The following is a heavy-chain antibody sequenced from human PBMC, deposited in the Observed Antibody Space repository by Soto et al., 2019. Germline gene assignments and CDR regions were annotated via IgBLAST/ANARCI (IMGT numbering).Heavy chain of an antibody. CDR3: AHFPGIAAAGNYYYYYGMDV. CDR1: GFSLSTSGVG. V-gene: IGHV2-5*02. J-gene: IGHJ6*02. Sequence: QITLKESGPTLVKPTQTLTLTCTFSGFSLSTSGVGVGWIRQPPGKALEWLALIYWDDDKRYSPSLKSRLTITKDTSKNQVVLTMTNMDPVDTATYYCAHFPGIAAAGNYYYYYGMDVWGQGTTVTVPS. CDR2: IYWDDDK. D-gene: IGHD6-13*01.